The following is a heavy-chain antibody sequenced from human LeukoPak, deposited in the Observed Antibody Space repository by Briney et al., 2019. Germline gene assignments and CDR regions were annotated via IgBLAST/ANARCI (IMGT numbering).Heavy chain of an antibody. CDR1: GFTFSDYA. CDR3: AKELAAADNPAFDY. V-gene: IGHV3-23*01. CDR2: VSGRGT. Sequence: GGSLRLSCAASGFTFSDYAMTWVRQAPGKGLEWVSGVSGRGTFYAESVRGRFTISRDNSKNMLFLQMNSLRGDDTAVCYCAKELAAADNPAFDYWGQGILVTVSS. J-gene: IGHJ4*02. D-gene: IGHD6-13*01.